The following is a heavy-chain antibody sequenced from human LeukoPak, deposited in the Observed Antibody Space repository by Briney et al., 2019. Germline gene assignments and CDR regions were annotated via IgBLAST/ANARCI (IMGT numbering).Heavy chain of an antibody. Sequence: EASVKVSCTASGYTFTGYYMHWVRQAPGQGLEWMGWINPNSGGTNYAQKFQGWVTMTRDTSISTAYMELSRLRSDDTAVYYCARVGGSNYYYYGMDVWGQGTTVTVSS. CDR2: INPNSGGT. CDR1: GYTFTGYY. J-gene: IGHJ6*02. V-gene: IGHV1-2*04. CDR3: ARVGGSNYYYYGMDV. D-gene: IGHD3-10*01.